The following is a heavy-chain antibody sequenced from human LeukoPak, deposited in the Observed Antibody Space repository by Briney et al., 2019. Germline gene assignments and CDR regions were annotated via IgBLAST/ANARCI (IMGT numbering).Heavy chain of an antibody. D-gene: IGHD3-9*01. V-gene: IGHV4-39*07. Sequence: SETLSLTCTVSGGSISSSSYYWGWLRQPPGKGLEWIGSIYYSGSTYYNPSLKSRVTISVDTSKNQFSLKLSSVTAADTAVYYCARDSPRGLTGYGNYGMDVWGQGTTVTVSS. CDR3: ARDSPRGLTGYGNYGMDV. CDR2: IYYSGST. J-gene: IGHJ6*02. CDR1: GGSISSSSYY.